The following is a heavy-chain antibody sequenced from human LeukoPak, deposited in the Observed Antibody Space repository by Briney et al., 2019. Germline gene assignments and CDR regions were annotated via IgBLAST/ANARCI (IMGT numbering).Heavy chain of an antibody. Sequence: SETLSLTCTVSGGSISSGGYYWSWIRQPPGKGLEWIGYIYHSGSTYYNPSLKSRVTISVDTSKNQFSLKLSSVTAADTAVYYCARGGVGSGWSYYFDYWGQGTLVTVSS. D-gene: IGHD6-19*01. V-gene: IGHV4-30-2*01. CDR1: GGSISSGGYY. J-gene: IGHJ4*02. CDR3: ARGGVGSGWSYYFDY. CDR2: IYHSGST.